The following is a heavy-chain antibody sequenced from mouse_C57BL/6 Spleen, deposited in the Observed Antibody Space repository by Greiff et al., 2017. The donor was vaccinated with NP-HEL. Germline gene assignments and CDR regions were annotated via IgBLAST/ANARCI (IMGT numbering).Heavy chain of an antibody. CDR3: AKVYYDYDGFAY. CDR1: GFSLTSYG. Sequence: QVQLKESGPGLVAPSQSLSITCTVSGFSLTSYGVSWVPQPPGKGLEWLGVIWGDGSTNYHSALISRLSISKDNSKSQVFLKRNSLQTDDTDTYYCAKVYYDYDGFAYWGQGTLVTVSA. V-gene: IGHV2-3*01. D-gene: IGHD2-4*01. J-gene: IGHJ3*01. CDR2: IWGDGST.